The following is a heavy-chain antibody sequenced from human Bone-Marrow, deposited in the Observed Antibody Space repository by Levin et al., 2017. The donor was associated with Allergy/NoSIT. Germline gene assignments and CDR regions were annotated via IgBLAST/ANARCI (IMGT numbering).Heavy chain of an antibody. D-gene: IGHD2-2*01. CDR3: AREEADCSSTSCYGDAFDI. V-gene: IGHV3-53*01. Sequence: GGSLRLSCAASGFTVSSNYMSWVRQAPGKGLEWVSVIYSGGSTYYADSVKGRFTISRDNSKNTLYLQMNSLRAEDTAVYYCAREEADCSSTSCYGDAFDIWGQGTMVTVSS. CDR1: GFTVSSNY. J-gene: IGHJ3*02. CDR2: IYSGGST.